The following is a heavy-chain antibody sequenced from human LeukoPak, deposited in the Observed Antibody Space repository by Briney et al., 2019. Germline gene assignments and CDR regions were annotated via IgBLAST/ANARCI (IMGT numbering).Heavy chain of an antibody. J-gene: IGHJ4*02. V-gene: IGHV4-34*01. CDR2: INHSGST. CDR1: GGSFSGYY. D-gene: IGHD4-23*01. CDR3: ARRDGGNSTDY. Sequence: TSETLSLTCAVYGGSFSGYYWSWIRQPPGKGLEWIGEINHSGSTNYNPSLKSRVTISVDTSKNQFSLKLSSVTAADTAVYYCARRDGGNSTDYWGQGTLVTVSS.